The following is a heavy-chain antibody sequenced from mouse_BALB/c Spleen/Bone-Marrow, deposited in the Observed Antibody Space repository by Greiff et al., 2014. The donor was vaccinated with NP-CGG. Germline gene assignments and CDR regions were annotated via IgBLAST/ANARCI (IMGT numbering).Heavy chain of an antibody. CDR1: GYTFTSYI. Sequence: VQLQQSGAELVKPGASVKMSCKASGYTFTSYIIHWVKQKPGQGLEWIGYINPYNDGTKYNEKFKGKATLSSDKSSNTAYMQLSITSDAAAAYYYWAGSAWFAYWGQGTLVTVS. D-gene: IGHD6-1*01. J-gene: IGHJ3*01. V-gene: IGHV1-14*01. CDR3: AGSAWFAY. CDR2: INPYNDGT.